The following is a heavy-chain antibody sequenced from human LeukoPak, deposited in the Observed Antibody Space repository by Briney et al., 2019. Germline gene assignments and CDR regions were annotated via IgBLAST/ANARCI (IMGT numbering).Heavy chain of an antibody. CDR1: GGSMSTYY. V-gene: IGHV4-59*12. CDR3: AREGGPYRPLDY. CDR2: IYYXGSX. D-gene: IGHD3-16*02. J-gene: IGHJ4*02. Sequence: SETLSLTCTVSGGSMSTYYWXWXXXPPGXXXXXXXXIYYXGSXNYXXSLLRRVAISVDTSANHVSLQMTSVTAADTAVYYCAREGGPYRPLDYSGQGTLVTVSS.